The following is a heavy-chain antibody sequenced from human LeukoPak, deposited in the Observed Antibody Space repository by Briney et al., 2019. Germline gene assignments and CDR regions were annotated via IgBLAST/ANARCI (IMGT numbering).Heavy chain of an antibody. CDR2: IYYDGST. Sequence: PSETLSLTCSVSGASMRRYYWSWIRQPPGKGLEWIGYIYYDGSTTYNPSLKSRVTISVDTSKNQFSLKLTSVTAADTAVYYCAKGLGQVVGQPLDPWGQGILVTVSS. CDR1: GASMRRYY. D-gene: IGHD3-16*01. CDR3: AKGLGQVVGQPLDP. V-gene: IGHV4-59*01. J-gene: IGHJ5*02.